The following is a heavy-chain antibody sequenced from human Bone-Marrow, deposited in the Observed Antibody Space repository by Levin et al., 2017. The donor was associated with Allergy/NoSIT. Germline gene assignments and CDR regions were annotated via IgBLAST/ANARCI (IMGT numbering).Heavy chain of an antibody. D-gene: IGHD1-7*01. CDR1: GYSLSDLA. CDR2: FDPEDGKT. J-gene: IGHJ4*02. V-gene: IGHV1-24*01. Sequence: ASVKVSCKVDGYSLSDLAMHWVRQFPGKGLQWMGGFDPEDGKTIYAQEFQGRVIMTEDISTDTAYMELSSLTSDDAAVYYCATADLELLPITLDFWGQGTLVAVSS. CDR3: ATADLELLPITLDF.